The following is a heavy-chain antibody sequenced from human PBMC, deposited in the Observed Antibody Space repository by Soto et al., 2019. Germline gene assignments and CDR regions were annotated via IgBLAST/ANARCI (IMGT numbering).Heavy chain of an antibody. CDR2: IYHSGST. J-gene: IGHJ4*02. V-gene: IGHV4-38-2*01. Sequence: LSLTCAVSGYSISSGYYWGWIRQPPGKGLEWIGSIYHSGSTYYNPSLKSRVTISVDTSKNQFSLKLSSVTAADTAVYYCARGSTVIAAAGIFDYWGQGTLVTAPQ. D-gene: IGHD6-13*01. CDR3: ARGSTVIAAAGIFDY. CDR1: GYSISSGYY.